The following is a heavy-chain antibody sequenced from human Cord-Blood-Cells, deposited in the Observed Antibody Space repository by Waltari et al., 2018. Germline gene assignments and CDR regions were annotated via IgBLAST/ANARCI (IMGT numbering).Heavy chain of an antibody. J-gene: IGHJ4*02. CDR2: IHHSGST. CDR3: AALYCSGGSCSPERRYFDY. D-gene: IGHD2-15*01. CDR1: GGSFSGHY. Sequence: QVQLQQWGAGLLKPSETLSLTCAVYGGSFSGHYWSWLRQPPGKGLEWIGEIHHSGSTNYNPSLKSRVTISVDTSKNQFSLKLSSVTAADTAVYYCAALYCSGGSCSPERRYFDYWGQGTLVTVSS. V-gene: IGHV4-34*01.